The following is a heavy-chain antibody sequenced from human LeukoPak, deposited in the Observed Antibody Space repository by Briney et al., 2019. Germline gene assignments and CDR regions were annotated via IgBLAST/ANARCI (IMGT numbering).Heavy chain of an antibody. Sequence: ASVKVSCKASGGTFSSYAISWVRQAPGQGLEWMGRIIPILGIANYAQKFQGRVTITADKSTSTAYMELGSLRSDDTAVYYCARDYELGTAGTAYEYFDYWGQGTLVTVSS. J-gene: IGHJ4*02. CDR2: IIPILGIA. D-gene: IGHD1-1*01. V-gene: IGHV1-69*04. CDR3: ARDYELGTAGTAYEYFDY. CDR1: GGTFSSYA.